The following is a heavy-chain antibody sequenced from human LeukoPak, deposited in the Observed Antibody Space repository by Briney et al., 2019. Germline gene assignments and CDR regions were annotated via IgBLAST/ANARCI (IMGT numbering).Heavy chain of an antibody. CDR2: ISWNSGSI. D-gene: IGHD3-10*01. V-gene: IGHV3-9*01. J-gene: IGHJ4*02. Sequence: QAGGSLRLSCAASGFTFDDYAMHWVRQAPGKGLEWVSGISWNSGSIGYADSVKGRFTISRDNAKNSLYLQMNSLRAEDTAVYYCASQRNGYYYGSGSYCFWGRGTLVTVSS. CDR1: GFTFDDYA. CDR3: ASQRNGYYYGSGSYCF.